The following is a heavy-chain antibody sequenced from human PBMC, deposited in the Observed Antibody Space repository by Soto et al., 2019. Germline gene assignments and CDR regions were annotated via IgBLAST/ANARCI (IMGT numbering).Heavy chain of an antibody. J-gene: IGHJ4*02. V-gene: IGHV1-46*02. Sequence: GASVKVSCKPSGYTFNTYYLHWLRQAPGQALEWMGVIHPSGVDTTYAQKFLGRVTVTRDTSTTTVFMELSSLRSDDTAVYYCARGGHIAVVTASFDYWGQGTLVTVS. CDR1: GYTFNTYY. D-gene: IGHD2-21*02. CDR2: IHPSGVDT. CDR3: ARGGHIAVVTASFDY.